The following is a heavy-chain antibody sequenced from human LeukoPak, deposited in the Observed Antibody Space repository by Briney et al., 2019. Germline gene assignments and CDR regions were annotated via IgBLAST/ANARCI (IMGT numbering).Heavy chain of an antibody. J-gene: IGHJ2*01. Sequence: SETLSLTCTVSGGSISSYYWSWIRQPPGKGLEWVGYIYYSGSTNYNPSLKSRVTISVDTSKNQFSLKLTSVTAADTAVCYCARQGGGFWYFDLWGRGTLVTVSS. CDR1: GGSISSYY. CDR2: IYYSGST. V-gene: IGHV4-59*08. D-gene: IGHD6-25*01. CDR3: ARQGGGFWYFDL.